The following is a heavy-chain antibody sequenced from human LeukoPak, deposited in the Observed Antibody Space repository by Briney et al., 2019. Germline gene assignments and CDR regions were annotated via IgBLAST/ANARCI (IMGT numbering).Heavy chain of an antibody. CDR2: IHHSGGT. V-gene: IGHV4-34*01. D-gene: IGHD3-22*01. CDR1: DGSFTDYN. CDR3: VRNGYDSSGYYFWSDY. J-gene: IGHJ4*02. Sequence: SETLSLTCRVYDGSFTDYNWSWTRQSPGKGLQWIAEIHHSGGTNYSPTLKSRVTLPVDTSKNQVSLNLRSVTAADTAVYYCVRNGYDSSGYYFWSDYRGQGTLVTVSS.